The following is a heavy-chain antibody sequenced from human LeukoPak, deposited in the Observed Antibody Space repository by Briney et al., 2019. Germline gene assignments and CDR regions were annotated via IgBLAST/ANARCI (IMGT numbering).Heavy chain of an antibody. J-gene: IGHJ4*02. V-gene: IGHV4-59*01. D-gene: IGHD6-13*01. CDR1: GGSISSYY. CDR2: IYYSGST. Sequence: SETLSLTCTVSGGSISSYYWSWIRQPPGKGLEWIGYIYYSGSTNYNPSLKSRVTISVDTSKNQFSLKLSSVTAADTAVYYCARGVYSSSWPFDYWGQGTLVTVYS. CDR3: ARGVYSSSWPFDY.